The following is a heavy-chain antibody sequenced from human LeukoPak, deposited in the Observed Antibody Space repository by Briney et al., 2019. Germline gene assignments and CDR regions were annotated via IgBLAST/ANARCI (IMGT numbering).Heavy chain of an antibody. Sequence: PGGSLRLSCAVFGFTFSDYAMHWVRQAPGKGLEWVASIQSNGNEKYSSDSLKGRFTISRDNSKNTLYLQMNTVRPEDTAVFYCARGVTSWPQGPYHFDYWGQGILITVSS. J-gene: IGHJ4*02. CDR3: ARGVTSWPQGPYHFDY. CDR1: GFTFSDYA. CDR2: IQSNGNEK. V-gene: IGHV3-30*02. D-gene: IGHD2-2*01.